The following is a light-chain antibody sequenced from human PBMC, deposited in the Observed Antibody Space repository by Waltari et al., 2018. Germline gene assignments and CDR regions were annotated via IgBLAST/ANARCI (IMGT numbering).Light chain of an antibody. Sequence: YELTQPPSVSVSPGQTVSITCSGGHLEAKYVCWYQQQPGPSPVLVMHQDSRRPSGIPERFSGSSSGNTATLTISGTQAMDEADYYCQAWDSISDVVFGGGTRLTVL. J-gene: IGLJ2*01. CDR1: HLEAKY. CDR2: QDS. CDR3: QAWDSISDVV. V-gene: IGLV3-1*01.